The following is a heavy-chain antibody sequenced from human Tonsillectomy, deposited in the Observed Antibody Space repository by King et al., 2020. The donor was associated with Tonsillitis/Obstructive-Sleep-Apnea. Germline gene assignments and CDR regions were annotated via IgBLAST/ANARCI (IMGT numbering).Heavy chain of an antibody. CDR3: ITDRYCSSSTGFPGVDF. Sequence: QLVQSGGGLVKPGGSIRLSCAASGLTFSNAWMSWVRQAPGKGLEWVGRFKSQSDGGTTDYAAPVKGRFTISRDDSKNTLYLQMNSLKTEDTAVYNCITDRYCSSSTGFPGVDFWGQGTLVTVSS. J-gene: IGHJ4*02. CDR2: FKSQSDGGTT. V-gene: IGHV3-15*01. D-gene: IGHD2-2*01. CDR1: GLTFSNAW.